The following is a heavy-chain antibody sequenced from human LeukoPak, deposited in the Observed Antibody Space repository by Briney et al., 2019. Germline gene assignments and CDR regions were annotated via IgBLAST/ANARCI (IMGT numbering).Heavy chain of an antibody. Sequence: GGSLRLSCAASGFTFSSYGMHWVRQAPGKGLEWVSAIGGRDGSTYYADSVKGRFTISRDNSKNTLYLQMNSLRAEDTAVYYCAKDLEVGVVVITTWDYWGQGTLVTVSS. V-gene: IGHV3-23*01. CDR2: IGGRDGST. D-gene: IGHD3-22*01. CDR3: AKDLEVGVVVITTWDY. J-gene: IGHJ4*02. CDR1: GFTFSSYG.